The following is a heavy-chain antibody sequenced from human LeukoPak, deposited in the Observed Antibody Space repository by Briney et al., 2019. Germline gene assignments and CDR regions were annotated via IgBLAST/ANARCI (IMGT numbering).Heavy chain of an antibody. CDR1: GGSISSYY. V-gene: IGHV4-59*01. J-gene: IGHJ4*02. Sequence: PSETLSLTCTVSGGSISSYYWSWIRQPPGKGLEWIGYMYYSGSTNYNPSLKSRVTISVDTSKNQFSLHLSSVTAADTAVYYCARERPNSSGWPFFDYWGQGTLVTVSS. D-gene: IGHD6-25*01. CDR2: MYYSGST. CDR3: ARERPNSSGWPFFDY.